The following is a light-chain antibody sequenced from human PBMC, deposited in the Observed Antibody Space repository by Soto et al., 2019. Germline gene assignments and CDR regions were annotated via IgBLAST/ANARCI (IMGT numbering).Light chain of an antibody. CDR1: QGISSY. V-gene: IGKV1-8*01. J-gene: IGKJ3*01. Sequence: AIRMTQSPSSFSASTGDRVTITCRASQGISSYLAWYQQKPGKAPKLLIYAASTLQSGVPSRFSGSGSGTDFTLTISSLQSEDFATYYCQQYDSYPSFGPGTKVDIK. CDR2: AAS. CDR3: QQYDSYPS.